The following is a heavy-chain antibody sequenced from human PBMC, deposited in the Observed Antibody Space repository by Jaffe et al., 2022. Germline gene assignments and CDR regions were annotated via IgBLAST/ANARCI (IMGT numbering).Heavy chain of an antibody. CDR2: INHSGST. V-gene: IGHV4-34*01. Sequence: QVQLQQWGAGLLKPSETLSLTCAVYGGSFSGYYWSWIRQPPGKGLEWIGEINHSGSTNYNPSLKSRVTISVDTSKNQFSLKLSSVTAADTAVYYCARGQYYDYIWGSFHYDYWGQGTLVTVSS. CDR1: GGSFSGYY. CDR3: ARGQYYDYIWGSFHYDY. D-gene: IGHD3-16*01. J-gene: IGHJ4*02.